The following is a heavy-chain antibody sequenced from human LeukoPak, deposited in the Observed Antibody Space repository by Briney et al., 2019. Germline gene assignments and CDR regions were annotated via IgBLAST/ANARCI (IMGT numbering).Heavy chain of an antibody. CDR2: IYHSGST. D-gene: IGHD2-2*01. Sequence: PSETLSLTCTVSGYSISSGYYWGGIRQPPGKGLEWIGSIYHSGSTYYNPSLKGRVTISVDTSKNQFSLKLSSVTAADTAVYSCARSPVQGSSSSCFGFHFDYWGQGTLVIASS. CDR3: ARSPVQGSSSSCFGFHFDY. V-gene: IGHV4-38-2*02. CDR1: GYSISSGYY. J-gene: IGHJ4*02.